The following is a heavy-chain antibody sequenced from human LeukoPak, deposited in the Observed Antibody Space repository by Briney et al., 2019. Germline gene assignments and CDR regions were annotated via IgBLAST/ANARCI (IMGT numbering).Heavy chain of an antibody. CDR3: ASPGFSSA. CDR2: INPNNGGT. J-gene: IGHJ5*02. CDR1: GYTFIDYY. V-gene: IGHV1-2*02. D-gene: IGHD6-19*01. Sequence: ASVKVSCKTSGYTFIDYYIHWVRQAPGQGLEWMGWINPNNGGTNYAQKVQGRVTVTRDTSITTAYMELSRLTSDDSAVYYCASPGFSSAWGQGTLVTVSS.